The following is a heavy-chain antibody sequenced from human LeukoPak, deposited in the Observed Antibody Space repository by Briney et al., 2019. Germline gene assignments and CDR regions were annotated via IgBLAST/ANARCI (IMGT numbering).Heavy chain of an antibody. Sequence: SETLSLTCAVYGGSFSGYYWSWIRQPPGKGLEWIGEINHSGSTNYNPSLKSRVTISVDTSKNQFSLKLSSVTAAATAVYYCARMVGWGARRYYYYYMDVWGKGTTVTISS. D-gene: IGHD1-26*01. CDR1: GGSFSGYY. CDR3: ARMVGWGARRYYYYYMDV. J-gene: IGHJ6*03. V-gene: IGHV4-34*01. CDR2: INHSGST.